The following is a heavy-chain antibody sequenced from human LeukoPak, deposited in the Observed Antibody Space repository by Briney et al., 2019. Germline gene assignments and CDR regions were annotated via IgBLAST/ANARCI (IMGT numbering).Heavy chain of an antibody. CDR2: ISGSGGST. J-gene: IGHJ4*02. Sequence: GGSLRLSCAASGFTFSSYAMSWVRQAPGKGLEWVSAISGSGGSTYYADSVKGRFTISRDNSKNTLYLQMNSLRAEDTAVYYCAEDLAYCGGDCYDAPFDYWGQGTLVTVSS. CDR1: GFTFSSYA. D-gene: IGHD2-21*02. CDR3: AEDLAYCGGDCYDAPFDY. V-gene: IGHV3-23*01.